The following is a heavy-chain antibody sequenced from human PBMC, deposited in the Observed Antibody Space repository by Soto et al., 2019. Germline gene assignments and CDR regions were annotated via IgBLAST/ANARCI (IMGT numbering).Heavy chain of an antibody. Sequence: GESLKVSCKGSGYSFTSYWIGWVRQMPGKGLEWMGIIYPGDSDTRYSPSFQGQVTISADKSISTAYLQWSSLKASDTAMYYCARMSSSWNNWFDPWGQGTLVTVSS. J-gene: IGHJ5*02. D-gene: IGHD6-13*01. CDR3: ARMSSSWNNWFDP. CDR1: GYSFTSYW. V-gene: IGHV5-51*01. CDR2: IYPGDSDT.